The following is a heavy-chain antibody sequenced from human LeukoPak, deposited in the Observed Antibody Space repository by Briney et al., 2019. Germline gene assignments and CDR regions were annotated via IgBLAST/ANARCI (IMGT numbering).Heavy chain of an antibody. J-gene: IGHJ6*02. CDR1: GFTFKDYA. D-gene: IGHD4-17*01. CDR2: ITWNSRDI. V-gene: IGHV3-9*01. Sequence: GGSLRLSCAASGFTFKDYAMHWVRQAPGKGLEWVSGITWNSRDIGYADSVKGRFTISRDNSKNTLYLQMNSLRAEDTAVYYCARAQPYGDYLYYYGMDVWGQGTTVTVSS. CDR3: ARAQPYGDYLYYYGMDV.